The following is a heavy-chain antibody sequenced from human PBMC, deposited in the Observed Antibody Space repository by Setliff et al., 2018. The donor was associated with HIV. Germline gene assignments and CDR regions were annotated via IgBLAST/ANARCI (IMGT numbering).Heavy chain of an antibody. Sequence: SETLSLTCTVSGGSISSGSYFWTWIRQPAGKGLEWIGRIYTSGSTNYNPSLKSRVTISVDTSKNQFSLKLSSVTAADTAVYYCARQAIFGYYDSSGYLDYWGQGTLVTVSS. V-gene: IGHV4-61*02. D-gene: IGHD3-22*01. CDR2: IYTSGST. J-gene: IGHJ4*02. CDR3: ARQAIFGYYDSSGYLDY. CDR1: GGSISSGSYF.